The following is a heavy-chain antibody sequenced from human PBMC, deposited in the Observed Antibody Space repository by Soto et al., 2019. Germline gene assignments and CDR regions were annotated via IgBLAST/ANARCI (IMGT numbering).Heavy chain of an antibody. Sequence: PSETLSLTCAVYGGSFSGYYWSWIRQPPGKGLEWIGEINHSGGTNYNPSLKSRVTISVDTSKDQFSLKLSSVTAADTAVYYCARGPSYDFWSGLRGWFDPWGQGTLVTVSS. CDR3: ARGPSYDFWSGLRGWFDP. J-gene: IGHJ5*02. CDR1: GGSFSGYY. CDR2: INHSGGT. D-gene: IGHD3-3*01. V-gene: IGHV4-34*01.